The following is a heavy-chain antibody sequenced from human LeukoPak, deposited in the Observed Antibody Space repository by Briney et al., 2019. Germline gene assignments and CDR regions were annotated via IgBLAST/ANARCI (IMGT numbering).Heavy chain of an antibody. D-gene: IGHD3-22*01. CDR2: IYHSGST. Sequence: SGTLSLTCAVSGGSISSSNWWSWGRQPPGKGLERMGGIYHSGSTNYKPSLKSRVTISVDKSKNQFTLKLSPVTAADTAVYYCARGPYYYDSSGYYIPYYGMDVWGQGTTVTVSS. CDR1: GGSISSSNW. V-gene: IGHV4-4*02. CDR3: ARGPYYYDSSGYYIPYYGMDV. J-gene: IGHJ6*02.